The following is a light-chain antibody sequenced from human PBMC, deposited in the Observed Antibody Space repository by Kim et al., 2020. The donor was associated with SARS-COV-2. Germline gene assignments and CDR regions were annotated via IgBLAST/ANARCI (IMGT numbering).Light chain of an antibody. Sequence: LSPGDRATLPCRASQSVSINLAWYQQKPGQAPRLLISNAFSRATGVPVRFSGSGSGTDFTLTISSLQSEDFAMYYCQQYDDWPRTFGQGTKVDIK. CDR3: QQYDDWPRT. J-gene: IGKJ1*01. V-gene: IGKV3-15*01. CDR1: QSVSIN. CDR2: NAF.